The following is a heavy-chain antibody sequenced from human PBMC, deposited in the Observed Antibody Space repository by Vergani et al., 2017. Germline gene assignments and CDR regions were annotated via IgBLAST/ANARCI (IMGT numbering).Heavy chain of an antibody. Sequence: QVQLVESGGGLVKPGGSLRLSCAASGFTFSDYYMSWIRQAPGKGLEWVSYISRSGSTIYYADSVKGRFTIARDNAKNSLYLQMNSLRAEDTALYYCARDQSYDYGGNRLSFGYWGQGTLVTVSS. D-gene: IGHD4-23*01. CDR1: GFTFSDYY. CDR3: ARDQSYDYGGNRLSFGY. V-gene: IGHV3-11*01. J-gene: IGHJ4*02. CDR2: ISRSGSTI.